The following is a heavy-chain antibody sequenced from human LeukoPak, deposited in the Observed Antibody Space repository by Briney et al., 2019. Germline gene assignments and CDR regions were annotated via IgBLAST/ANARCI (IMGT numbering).Heavy chain of an antibody. CDR2: IYYTGST. J-gene: IGHJ5*02. Sequence: SETLSLTCTVSGGSISTYYWSWIRQPPGKGLEWIGYIYYTGSTNYNPSLKRRVTISIDTSNNQFSLRLSSVTAADTAVYYCAREDSTTYYNWFDPWGQGTLVTVSS. V-gene: IGHV4-59*01. D-gene: IGHD2-2*01. CDR3: AREDSTTYYNWFDP. CDR1: GGSISTYY.